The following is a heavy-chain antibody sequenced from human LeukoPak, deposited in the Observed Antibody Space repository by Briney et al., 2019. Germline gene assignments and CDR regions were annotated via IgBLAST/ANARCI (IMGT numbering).Heavy chain of an antibody. CDR2: INWNGGST. Sequence: GGSLRLSCAASGFTFDDYGMSWVRQAPGKGLEWVSGINWNGGSTGYADSVKGRFTISRDNDKNSLYLQMNSLRAEDTALYYCARDPYSSGWYGAPVYWGQGTLVTVSS. CDR3: ARDPYSSGWYGAPVY. V-gene: IGHV3-20*04. J-gene: IGHJ4*02. CDR1: GFTFDDYG. D-gene: IGHD6-19*01.